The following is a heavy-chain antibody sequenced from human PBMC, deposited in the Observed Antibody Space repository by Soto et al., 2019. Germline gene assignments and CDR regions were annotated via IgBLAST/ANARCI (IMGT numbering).Heavy chain of an antibody. Sequence: SVKVSCKTSGGTFSSYAISWVRQAPGQGLEWMGGIVPIVDTATYAQKFQGRVTITADESTSTAYMELSRLRSDDTAVYYCARDRALELGDYWGQGTLVTVSS. CDR3: ARDRALELGDY. CDR1: GGTFSSYA. V-gene: IGHV1-69*13. CDR2: IVPIVDTA. D-gene: IGHD1-7*01. J-gene: IGHJ4*02.